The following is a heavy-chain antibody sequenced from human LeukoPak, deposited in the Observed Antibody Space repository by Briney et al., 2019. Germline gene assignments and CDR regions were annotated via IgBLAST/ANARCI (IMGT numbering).Heavy chain of an antibody. V-gene: IGHV3-7*05. J-gene: IGHJ4*02. CDR2: INKDGSQT. Sequence: GESLRLSCAASGFTFTSYWMGWVRQAPGKGLEWVANINKDGSQTNYVDSVKGRFTISRDNAKDSLSLQMNSLRAEDTAVYFCARWAGGFDFWGQGTLVTVSS. CDR3: ARWAGGFDF. D-gene: IGHD1-26*01. CDR1: GFTFTSYW.